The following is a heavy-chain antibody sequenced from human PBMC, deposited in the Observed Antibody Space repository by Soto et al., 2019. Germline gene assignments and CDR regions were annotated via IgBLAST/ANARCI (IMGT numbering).Heavy chain of an antibody. CDR2: INSDGSST. CDR1: GFTFSSYW. Sequence: GGSLRLSCAASGFTFSSYWMHWVRQAPGRGLVWVSRINSDGSSTSYADSVKGRFTISRDNAKNTLYLQINSLRAEDTAVYYCASRVVTFFDNWGQGTLVTVSS. D-gene: IGHD2-2*01. CDR3: ASRVVTFFDN. V-gene: IGHV3-74*01. J-gene: IGHJ4*02.